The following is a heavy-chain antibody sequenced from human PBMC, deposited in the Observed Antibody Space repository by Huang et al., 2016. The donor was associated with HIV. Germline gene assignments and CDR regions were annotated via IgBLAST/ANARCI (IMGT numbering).Heavy chain of an antibody. CDR2: ISASRGDK. CDR1: GYTFTSYG. D-gene: IGHD3-22*01. V-gene: IGHV1-18*01. Sequence: QIQLMQSGPELKQPGASVKVSCKASGYTFTSYGITWVRQAPGQGPEWMGWISASRGDKEYAQKCQGRVTLTTDTSTNIAYMELRSLRSDDTAKYYCARDPKYHRIGYYRQRRGIDIWGQGTMVIVSS. CDR3: ARDPKYHRIGYYRQRRGIDI. J-gene: IGHJ3*02.